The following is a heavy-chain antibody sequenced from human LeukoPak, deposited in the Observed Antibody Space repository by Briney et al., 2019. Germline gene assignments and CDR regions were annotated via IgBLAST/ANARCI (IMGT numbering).Heavy chain of an antibody. CDR1: GGSISSYY. V-gene: IGHV4-59*08. Sequence: PSETLSLTCTVSGGSISSYYWSWIRQPPGKGLEWIAYISDIGSINYNPSLKSRVTISLDTSKNQFSLKLSSVTAADTAVYYCAGHHPRNTVDFWGQGTLVTVSS. CDR3: AGHHPRNTVDF. J-gene: IGHJ4*02. D-gene: IGHD2/OR15-2a*01. CDR2: ISDIGSI.